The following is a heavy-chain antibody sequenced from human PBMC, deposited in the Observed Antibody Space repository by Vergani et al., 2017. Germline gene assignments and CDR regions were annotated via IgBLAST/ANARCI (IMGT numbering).Heavy chain of an antibody. J-gene: IGHJ6*03. CDR3: ARQKDYYMDV. CDR1: DDSISSGSFY. CDR2: IYYSGTT. Sequence: QVQLLESGPGLVKPSQTLSLTCSVSDDSISSGSFYWSWVRQRPGMGLDWIGYIYYSGTTYYNPSLESRLTISLDTSENHLSLKLTSVTAADTAVYYCARQKDYYMDVWGKGATVTVS. V-gene: IGHV4-31*03.